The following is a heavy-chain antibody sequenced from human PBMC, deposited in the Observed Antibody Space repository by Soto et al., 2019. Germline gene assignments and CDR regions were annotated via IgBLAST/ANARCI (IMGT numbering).Heavy chain of an antibody. V-gene: IGHV2-5*02. J-gene: IGHJ6*02. Sequence: QITLKESGPTLVKPTQTLTLTCTFPGFSFSSIGEGVGWIRQPPGKALEWLALIYWDDDKRYSPSLKSRLTITKDTSKNQVVLTMTNMDPVDTATYYCVQSRFGGDCLQSYSSHSYYGLDVWGQGTTVTVSS. CDR1: GFSFSSIGEG. CDR2: IYWDDDK. D-gene: IGHD2-21*02. CDR3: VQSRFGGDCLQSYSSHSYYGLDV.